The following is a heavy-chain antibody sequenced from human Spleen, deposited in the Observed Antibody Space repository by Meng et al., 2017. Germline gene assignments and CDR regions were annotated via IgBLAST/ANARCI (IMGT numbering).Heavy chain of an antibody. Sequence: ASVKVSCQASGYTFNTYSVTWVRQAPGQGLEWMGWISAYNGETYSAKKGQGSVTRTTDTATSTAYMERRGLRSDDTAVYYCARMNYVWGSYATYDRDAWGQGTLVTVSS. CDR1: GYTFNTYS. D-gene: IGHD3-16*01. CDR2: ISAYNGET. CDR3: ARMNYVWGSYATYDRDA. J-gene: IGHJ5*02. V-gene: IGHV1-18*01.